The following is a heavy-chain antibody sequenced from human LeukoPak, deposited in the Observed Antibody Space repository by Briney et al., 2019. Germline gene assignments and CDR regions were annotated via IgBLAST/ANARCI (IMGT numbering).Heavy chain of an antibody. CDR2: IWYDGSNK. CDR1: GFTFSSFG. J-gene: IGHJ6*02. Sequence: GRSLRLSCAASGFTFSSFGMHWVRQAPGKGLEWVAVIWYDGSNKYYADSVKGRFTISRDNSKDTLYLQMNSLRAEDTAVYYCARDRDYYGSGSYGHYYYGMDVWGQGTTVTVSS. CDR3: ARDRDYYGSGSYGHYYYGMDV. D-gene: IGHD3-10*01. V-gene: IGHV3-33*01.